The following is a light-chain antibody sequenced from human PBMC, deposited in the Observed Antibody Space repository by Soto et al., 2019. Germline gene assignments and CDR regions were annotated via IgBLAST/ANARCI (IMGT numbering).Light chain of an antibody. J-gene: IGKJ4*01. Sequence: EIVMTQSPGTRSLSQVEGATPSFRASQGIGDTLAWYQHKAGQTPRLLIYDTSTRATGVPARFSGSRSGTEFTLTINSLQSEDFAVYYCQRYNNWPLTFGGGTKVDIK. V-gene: IGKV3-15*01. CDR1: QGIGDT. CDR2: DTS. CDR3: QRYNNWPLT.